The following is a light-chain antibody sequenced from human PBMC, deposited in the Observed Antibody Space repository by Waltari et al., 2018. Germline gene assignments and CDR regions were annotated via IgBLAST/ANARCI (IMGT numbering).Light chain of an antibody. CDR1: QSISTN. V-gene: IGKV3-15*01. CDR3: QQYDKWLRYS. CDR2: SAS. Sequence: IVMTQSPATLSVSPGERATLSCRASQSISTNLAWFQEKPGQAPRLLIYSASTRATGVPARFSGSGSGTYFTLVISSLQSEDFAVYYCQQYDKWLRYSFGQGTKLEIK. J-gene: IGKJ2*01.